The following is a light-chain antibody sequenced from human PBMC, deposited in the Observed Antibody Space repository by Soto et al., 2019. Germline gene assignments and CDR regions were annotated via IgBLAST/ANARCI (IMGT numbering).Light chain of an antibody. V-gene: IGKV3-20*01. CDR1: RSVNNNY. CDR2: GAS. CDR3: HQHGGSHET. Sequence: EIVMTQSPATLSVSPGERATLSCTASRSVNNNYLAWYQQKPGQDPSLLIFGASSRATGIPDRFIGSGSGTEFIITISRLEPDDFAIYHCHQHGGSHETFGQGTKVDIK. J-gene: IGKJ1*01.